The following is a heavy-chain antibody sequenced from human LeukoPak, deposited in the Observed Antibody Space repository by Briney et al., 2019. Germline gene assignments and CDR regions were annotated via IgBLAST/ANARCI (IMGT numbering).Heavy chain of an antibody. CDR3: ARGGNCSSTSCYNGYYYYYMDV. CDR2: TYYRSKWYN. CDR1: GDSVSSNSAA. V-gene: IGHV6-1*01. D-gene: IGHD2-2*02. Sequence: KSSQTLSLTCAISGDSVSSNSAAWNWIRQSPSRGLEWLGRTYYRSKWYNDYAVSVKSRITINPDTSKNQFSLQLNSVTPEDTAEYYCARGGNCSSTSCYNGYYYYYMDVWGKGTTVTVSS. J-gene: IGHJ6*03.